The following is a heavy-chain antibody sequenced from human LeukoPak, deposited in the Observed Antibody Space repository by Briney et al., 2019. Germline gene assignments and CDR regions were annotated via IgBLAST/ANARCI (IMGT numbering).Heavy chain of an antibody. D-gene: IGHD2-15*01. CDR2: ISGSGGSS. CDR3: AKFEVVAADFDY. J-gene: IGHJ4*02. V-gene: IGHV3-23*01. Sequence: GGSLRLSCAASGFTFSSYAMSWVRQAPGKGLEWVSAISGSGGSSYYADSVKGRFTISRDNSKNTLYLQMDSLRAEDTAVYYCAKFEVVAADFDYWGQGTLVTVSS. CDR1: GFTFSSYA.